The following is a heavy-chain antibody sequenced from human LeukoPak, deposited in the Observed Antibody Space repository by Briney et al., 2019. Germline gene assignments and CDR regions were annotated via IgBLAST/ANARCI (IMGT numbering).Heavy chain of an antibody. V-gene: IGHV4-34*01. D-gene: IGHD5-24*01. CDR3: ARRGRWLQAHFDY. Sequence: SETLSLTCAVYGGSLSGYYWSWIRQPPGKGLEWIGEINHSGSTNYNPSLKSRVTISVDTSKNQFSLKLSSVTAADTAVYYCARRGRWLQAHFDYWGQGTLVTVSS. J-gene: IGHJ4*02. CDR2: INHSGST. CDR1: GGSLSGYY.